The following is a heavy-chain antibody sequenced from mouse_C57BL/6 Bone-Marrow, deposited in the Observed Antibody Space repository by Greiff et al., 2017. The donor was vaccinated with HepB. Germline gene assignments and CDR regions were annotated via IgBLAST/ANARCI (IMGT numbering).Heavy chain of an antibody. D-gene: IGHD1-1*01. J-gene: IGHJ3*01. V-gene: IGHV1-50*01. Sequence: QVHVKQSGAELVKPGASVKLSCKASGYTFTSYWMQWVKQRPGQGLEWIGEIDPSDSYTNYNQKFKGKATLTVDTSSSTAYMQLSSLTSEDSAVYYCARFGYYGSSSFAYWGQGTLVTVSA. CDR3: ARFGYYGSSSFAY. CDR1: GYTFTSYW. CDR2: IDPSDSYT.